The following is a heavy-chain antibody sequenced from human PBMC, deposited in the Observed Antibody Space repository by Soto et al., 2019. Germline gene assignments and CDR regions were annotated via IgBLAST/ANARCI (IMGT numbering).Heavy chain of an antibody. J-gene: IGHJ4*02. CDR2: ISGSGNIT. V-gene: IGHV3-48*03. Sequence: GGSLRLSCAASGFTFSSHERNWVRQAPGKGLEWISYISGSGNITYYADSVKGRFTISRDNAQKSLYLQMNSLRVEDTAVYYCARGGVYWGQGTLVTVSS. D-gene: IGHD2-8*01. CDR3: ARGGVY. CDR1: GFTFSSHE.